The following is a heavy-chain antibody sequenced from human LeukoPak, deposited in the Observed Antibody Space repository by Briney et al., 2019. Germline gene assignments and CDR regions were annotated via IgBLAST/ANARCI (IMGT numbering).Heavy chain of an antibody. J-gene: IGHJ4*02. V-gene: IGHV1-2*02. CDR2: INPNSGGT. CDR1: GYNFTGYH. CDR3: ARWTTTYLDY. Sequence: ASVKVSCQASGYNFTGYHMHWGRQAPGPGLEWMGWINPNSGGTNYAQKFQGRVTMTRDTSTSTVYMELSSLRSEDTAVYYCARWTTTYLDYWGQGTLVTVSS. D-gene: IGHD3/OR15-3a*01.